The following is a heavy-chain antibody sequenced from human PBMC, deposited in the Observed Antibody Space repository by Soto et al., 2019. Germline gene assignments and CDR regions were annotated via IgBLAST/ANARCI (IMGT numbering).Heavy chain of an antibody. V-gene: IGHV5-51*01. CDR1: GYSFSIYY. J-gene: IGHJ6*02. Sequence: PGESLKISCKGVGYSFSIYYIAWVRQMPGKGLELMGIIYPGDSETIYSPSFQGQVTISADKSLRTAYLQWSSLKASDTAIYYCARHHQGNYNYYGLDVWGQGTTVTVSS. CDR3: ARHHQGNYNYYGLDV. CDR2: IYPGDSET.